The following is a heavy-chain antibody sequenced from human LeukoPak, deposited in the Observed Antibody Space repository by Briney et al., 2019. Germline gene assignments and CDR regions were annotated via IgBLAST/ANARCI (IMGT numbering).Heavy chain of an antibody. Sequence: GRSLRLSCAASGFTFDDYAMHWVRQAPGKGLEWVSSISSSSSYIYYADSVKGRFTISRDNAKNSLYLQMNSLRAEDTAVYYCARETVAASYYGSRFDPWGQGTLVTVSS. CDR1: GFTFDDYA. J-gene: IGHJ5*02. D-gene: IGHD3-10*01. CDR3: ARETVAASYYGSRFDP. V-gene: IGHV3-21*01. CDR2: ISSSSSYI.